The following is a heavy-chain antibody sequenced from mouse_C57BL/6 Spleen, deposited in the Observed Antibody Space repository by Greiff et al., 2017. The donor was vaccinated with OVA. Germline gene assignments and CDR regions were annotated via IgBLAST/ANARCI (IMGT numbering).Heavy chain of an antibody. Sequence: VMLVESGPGLVAPSQSLSITCTVSGFSLTSYGVDWVRQSPGKGLEWLGVIWGVGSTNYNSALKSRLSISKDNSKSQVFLKMNSLQTDDTAMYYCASSYDYDEGFAYWGQGTLVTVSA. J-gene: IGHJ3*01. V-gene: IGHV2-6*01. CDR2: IWGVGST. CDR1: GFSLTSYG. CDR3: ASSYDYDEGFAY. D-gene: IGHD2-4*01.